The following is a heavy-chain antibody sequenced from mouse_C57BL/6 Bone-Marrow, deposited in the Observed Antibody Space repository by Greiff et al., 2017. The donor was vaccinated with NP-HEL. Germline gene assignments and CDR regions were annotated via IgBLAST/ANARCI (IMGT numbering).Heavy chain of an antibody. Sequence: VKLMESGPELVKPGASVKISCKASGYAFSSSWMNWVKQRPGKGLEWIGRIYPGDGDTNYNGKFKGKATLTADKSSSTAYMQLSSLTSEDSAVYFCAREVYYGSSYWYFDVWGTGTTVTVSS. D-gene: IGHD1-1*01. J-gene: IGHJ1*03. CDR3: AREVYYGSSYWYFDV. CDR1: GYAFSSSW. V-gene: IGHV1-82*01. CDR2: IYPGDGDT.